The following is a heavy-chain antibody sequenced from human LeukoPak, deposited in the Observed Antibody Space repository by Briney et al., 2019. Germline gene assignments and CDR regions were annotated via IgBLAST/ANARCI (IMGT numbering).Heavy chain of an antibody. CDR3: ARRYCGGDCYYFDY. CDR2: ISVSGDNT. D-gene: IGHD2-21*02. CDR1: GFIVSSNY. V-gene: IGHV3-23*01. Sequence: GGSLRLSCAVSGFIVSSNYMTWVRQAPGKGLEWVSSISVSGDNTYYADSVKGRFTISRDNSKNTLYLQMNGLRAEDTAVYYCARRYCGGDCYYFDYWGQGTLVTVSS. J-gene: IGHJ4*02.